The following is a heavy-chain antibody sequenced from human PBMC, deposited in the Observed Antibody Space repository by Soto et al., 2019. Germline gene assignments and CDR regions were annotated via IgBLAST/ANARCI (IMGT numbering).Heavy chain of an antibody. V-gene: IGHV4-59*01. Sequence: SETLSLTCTVSGGSISSYYWSWIRQPPGKGLEWIGYIYYSGSTNYNPSLKSRVTISVDTSKNQFSLKLSSVTAADTAVYYCARGMLGNSFGFDAFSYYGMDVWGQGTTVTV. CDR1: GGSISSYY. CDR3: ARGMLGNSFGFDAFSYYGMDV. CDR2: IYYSGST. J-gene: IGHJ6*02. D-gene: IGHD3-16*01.